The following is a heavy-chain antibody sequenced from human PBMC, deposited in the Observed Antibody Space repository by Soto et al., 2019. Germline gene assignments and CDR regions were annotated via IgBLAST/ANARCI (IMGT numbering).Heavy chain of an antibody. CDR3: ARRNNWPYNFDS. Sequence: SCVRQAPGKGLEWVSSIGRRSDIYYADSVKGRFTISRDNSKNTVYLQMNSLRAEDTAVYYCARRNNWPYNFDSWGQGTLVTVSS. CDR2: IGRRSDI. J-gene: IGHJ4*02. V-gene: IGHV3-21*01. D-gene: IGHD1-20*01.